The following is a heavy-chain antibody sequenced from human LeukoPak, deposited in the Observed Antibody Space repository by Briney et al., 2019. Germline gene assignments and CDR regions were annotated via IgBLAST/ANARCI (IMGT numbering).Heavy chain of an antibody. CDR3: ARDQSGGYSYGLDY. CDR2: IYYSGST. V-gene: IGHV4-59*12. D-gene: IGHD5-18*01. J-gene: IGHJ4*02. CDR1: GGSISSYY. Sequence: SETLSLTCTVSGGSISSYYWSWIRQPPGKGLEWIGYIYYSGSTNYNLSLKSRVTISVDTSKNQFSLKLSSVTAADTAVYYCARDQSGGYSYGLDYWGQGTLVTVSS.